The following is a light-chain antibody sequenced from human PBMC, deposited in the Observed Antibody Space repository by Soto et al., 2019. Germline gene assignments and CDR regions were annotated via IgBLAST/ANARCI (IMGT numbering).Light chain of an antibody. V-gene: IGKV3-20*01. J-gene: IGKJ2*01. CDR2: GAS. Sequence: EIVLTQSPGTLSLSPGERATLSCRASQSVSSSYLAWYQHKPGQAPRLRIYGASSRATGIPDRFSGSGSGTDFTLTISRLEPEAFAVYYCQQYGSSTHTFGQGTKLEIK. CDR1: QSVSSSY. CDR3: QQYGSSTHT.